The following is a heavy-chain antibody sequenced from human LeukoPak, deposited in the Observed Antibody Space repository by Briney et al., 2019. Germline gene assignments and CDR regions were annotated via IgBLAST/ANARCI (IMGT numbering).Heavy chain of an antibody. V-gene: IGHV1-8*01. CDR2: MNPNSGNT. CDR1: GYTFTSYD. CDR3: ARRERGYSYGDDDY. D-gene: IGHD5-18*01. Sequence: ASGKVSCKASGYTFTSYDINLVRQATGQGLEWMGWMNPNSGNTGYAQKFQGRVTMTRNTSISTAYMELSSLRSEDTAVYYCARRERGYSYGDDDYWGQGTLVTVSS. J-gene: IGHJ4*02.